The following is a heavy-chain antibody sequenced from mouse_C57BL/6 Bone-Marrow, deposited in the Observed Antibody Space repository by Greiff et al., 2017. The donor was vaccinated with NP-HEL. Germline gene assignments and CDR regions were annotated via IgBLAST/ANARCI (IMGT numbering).Heavy chain of an antibody. CDR2: ISSGGDYI. CDR1: GFTFSSYA. D-gene: IGHD2-2*01. Sequence: EVMLVESGEGLVKPGGSLKLSCAASGFTFSSYAMSWVRQTPEKRLEWVAYISSGGDYIYYADTVKGRFTISRDNARNTLYLQMSSLKSEDTAMYYCTRVWLLLYAMDYWGQGTSVTVSS. CDR3: TRVWLLLYAMDY. V-gene: IGHV5-9-1*02. J-gene: IGHJ4*01.